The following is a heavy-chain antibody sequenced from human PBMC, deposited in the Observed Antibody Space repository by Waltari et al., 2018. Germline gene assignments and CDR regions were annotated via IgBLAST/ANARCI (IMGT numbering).Heavy chain of an antibody. Sequence: QVQLQESGPGLVKPSETLSLTCTVSGGSISSYYWSWIRQPPGKGLEWIGYIYYSGSTNSNPALKSRVTISVDTSKNQFSLKLSSVTAADTAVYYCASSPRWELAFDYWGQGTLVTVSS. CDR3: ASSPRWELAFDY. CDR1: GGSISSYY. J-gene: IGHJ4*02. V-gene: IGHV4-59*01. D-gene: IGHD1-26*01. CDR2: IYYSGST.